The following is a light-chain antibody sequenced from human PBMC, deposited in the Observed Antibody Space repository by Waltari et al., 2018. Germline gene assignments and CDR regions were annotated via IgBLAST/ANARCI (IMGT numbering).Light chain of an antibody. Sequence: QSVLTQPPSVSAAPGQKLTISCSGSSPRIGNNIISGYQQLPGTSPKLLLYDNIKRPSGIPDRFSGSKSGTSATLGISGLQTGDEADYYCGAWDRSLSAGGWVFGGGTKLTVL. CDR1: SPRIGNNI. V-gene: IGLV1-51*01. CDR2: DNI. CDR3: GAWDRSLSAGGWV. J-gene: IGLJ3*02.